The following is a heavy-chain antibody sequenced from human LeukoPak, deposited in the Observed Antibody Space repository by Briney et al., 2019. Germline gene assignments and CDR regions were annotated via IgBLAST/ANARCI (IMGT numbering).Heavy chain of an antibody. CDR2: IYHSGGT. CDR1: GGSFSGYY. CDR3: ARLDNSGYYFFDY. J-gene: IGHJ4*02. Sequence: PSETLSLTCAVFGGSFSGYYWSWIRQPPGKGLEWIGSIYHSGGTYYNPSLKSRVTMSLDTSKDQFSLKLSSVTAADTAMYYCARLDNSGYYFFDYWGQGTQVTVSS. D-gene: IGHD3-22*01. V-gene: IGHV4-34*01.